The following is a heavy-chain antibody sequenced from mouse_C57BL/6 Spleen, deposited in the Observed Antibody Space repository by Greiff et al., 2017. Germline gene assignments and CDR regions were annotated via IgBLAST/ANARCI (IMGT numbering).Heavy chain of an antibody. Sequence: VQLQQSVAELVRPGASVKLSCTASGFNIKNTYMHWVKQRPEQGLEWLGRIDPANGNTKYAPKFPGKATITADTSSNTAYLQLSSLTSEDTAIYYGASSYYYGSSPFAYWGQGTLVTVSA. V-gene: IGHV14-3*01. D-gene: IGHD1-1*01. CDR1: GFNIKNTY. CDR2: IDPANGNT. CDR3: ASSYYYGSSPFAY. J-gene: IGHJ3*01.